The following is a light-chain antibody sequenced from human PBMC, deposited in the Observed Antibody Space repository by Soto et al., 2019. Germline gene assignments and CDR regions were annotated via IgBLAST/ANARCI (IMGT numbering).Light chain of an antibody. CDR1: QGIGDT. CDR2: GAS. Sequence: EVVMTQSPATLSVSPGEGVTLSCRANQGIGDTLAWYQQKPGQAPRLLIYGASIRATGIPDRFSGSGSGTDFTLTISRLEPEDFAVYYCQQYHNSLWTFGQGTKVDIK. J-gene: IGKJ1*01. CDR3: QQYHNSLWT. V-gene: IGKV3D-15*01.